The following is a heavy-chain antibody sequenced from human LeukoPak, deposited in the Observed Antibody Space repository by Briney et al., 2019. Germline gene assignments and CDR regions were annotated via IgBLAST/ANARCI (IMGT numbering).Heavy chain of an antibody. D-gene: IGHD4-17*01. V-gene: IGHV3-74*01. CDR1: GFTFSSYA. Sequence: GGSLRLSCAASGFTFSSYAMHWVRQAPGKGLVWVSRINTDGSSTSYADSVKGRFTISRDNSKNTMYLQMNSLRAEDTAVYYCVKDDPTAYFDYWGQGTLVTVSS. J-gene: IGHJ4*02. CDR3: VKDDPTAYFDY. CDR2: INTDGSST.